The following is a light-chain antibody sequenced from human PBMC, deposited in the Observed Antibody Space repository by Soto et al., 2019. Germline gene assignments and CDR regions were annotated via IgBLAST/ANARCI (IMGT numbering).Light chain of an antibody. V-gene: IGLV2-14*03. Sequence: QSALTQPASVSGSPEQSITISCTGTSSDVGGYNYVSWYQQHPGKVPKLMIYNVNNRPSGVSNRFSGFKSGNTASLTISGLQTEDEADYYCSSYTSSSTFVFGTGTKVTVL. CDR1: SSDVGGYNY. CDR2: NVN. J-gene: IGLJ1*01. CDR3: SSYTSSSTFV.